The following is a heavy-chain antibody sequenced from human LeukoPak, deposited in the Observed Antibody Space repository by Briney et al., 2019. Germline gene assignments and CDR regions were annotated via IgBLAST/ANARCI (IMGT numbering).Heavy chain of an antibody. Sequence: GGSPRLSCAASGFTFRSYGMHWVRQAPGKGLEWVAVISYDGSNKYYADSVKGRFTISRDNSKNTLYLQMSSLRAEDTAVYYCARGGYSSGWYRDWGQGTLVTVSS. CDR2: ISYDGSNK. D-gene: IGHD6-19*01. CDR1: GFTFRSYG. J-gene: IGHJ4*02. CDR3: ARGGYSSGWYRD. V-gene: IGHV3-30*03.